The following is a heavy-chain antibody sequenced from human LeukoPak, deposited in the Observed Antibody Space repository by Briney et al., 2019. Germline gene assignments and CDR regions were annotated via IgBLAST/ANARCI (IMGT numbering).Heavy chain of an antibody. J-gene: IGHJ4*02. Sequence: SETQSLTCTVSGGFISNYYWSWIRQPPGKGLEWIGYIHYRGTTNYNPSLKSRVPISVDTSNNQFSLNLNSVTAADTAVYYCARDCSDSSGRYNFDYWGQGILVIVSS. CDR2: IHYRGTT. D-gene: IGHD6-19*01. CDR1: GGFISNYY. V-gene: IGHV4-59*01. CDR3: ARDCSDSSGRYNFDY.